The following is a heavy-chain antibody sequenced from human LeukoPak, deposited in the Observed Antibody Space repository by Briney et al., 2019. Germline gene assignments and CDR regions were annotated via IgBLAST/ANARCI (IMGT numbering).Heavy chain of an antibody. Sequence: GRSLRLSCAASGFTFDDYAMHWVRQAPGKGLEWVSGISWNSGSIGYVDSVKGRFTISRDNAKNSLYLQMNSLRAEDTAVYYCARRSTVTTRSLFYFDYWGQGTLVTVSS. V-gene: IGHV3-9*01. CDR1: GFTFDDYA. D-gene: IGHD4-17*01. CDR3: ARRSTVTTRSLFYFDY. CDR2: ISWNSGSI. J-gene: IGHJ4*02.